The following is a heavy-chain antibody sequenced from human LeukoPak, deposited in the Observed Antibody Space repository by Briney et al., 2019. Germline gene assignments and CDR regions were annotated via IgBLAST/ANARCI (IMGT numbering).Heavy chain of an antibody. CDR2: ISGDGGST. V-gene: IGHV3-43*02. CDR3: AKAWFGERSGGGFDY. D-gene: IGHD3-10*01. CDR1: GFTFDDYD. Sequence: GGSLRLSCAASGFTFDDYDIHWVRQAPGKGLEWVSLISGDGGSTYYADSVKGRFTISRDNSKNSLYLQMNSLRTEDTALYYCAKAWFGERSGGGFDYWGQGTLVTVSS. J-gene: IGHJ4*02.